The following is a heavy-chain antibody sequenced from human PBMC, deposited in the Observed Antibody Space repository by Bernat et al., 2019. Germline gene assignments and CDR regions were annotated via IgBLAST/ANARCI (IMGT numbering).Heavy chain of an antibody. CDR2: IKQDGSEK. D-gene: IGHD2-2*01. J-gene: IGHJ4*02. Sequence: EVHLVESGGGLVQPGGSLRLSCAASRFTFSRSWMSWVRQAPGKGLEWVANIKQDGSEKYYVDSVKGRFTISRDNVNNSLYLQMNSLTAEDTAVYYCAREGQFCSVTSCYLDSWGQGTLVTVSS. CDR1: RFTFSRSW. V-gene: IGHV3-7*03. CDR3: AREGQFCSVTSCYLDS.